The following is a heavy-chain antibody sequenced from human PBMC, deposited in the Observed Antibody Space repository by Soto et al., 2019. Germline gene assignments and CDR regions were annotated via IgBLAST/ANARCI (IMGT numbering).Heavy chain of an antibody. Sequence: QVQLVESGGGVVQPGRSLRLSCAASGFTFSSYGMHWVRQAPGKGLEWVAVIWYDASNKYYADSVKGRFTISRDNSKNTLYLQMNSLRAEDTAVYYCARDCAGYSSGWYQRGGFDYWCQGTLVTVSS. CDR2: IWYDASNK. CDR1: GFTFSSYG. J-gene: IGHJ4*02. CDR3: ARDCAGYSSGWYQRGGFDY. D-gene: IGHD6-19*01. V-gene: IGHV3-33*01.